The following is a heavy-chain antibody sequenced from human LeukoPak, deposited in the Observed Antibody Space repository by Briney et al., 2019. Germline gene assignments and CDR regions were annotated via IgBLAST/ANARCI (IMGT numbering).Heavy chain of an antibody. CDR1: GGSISSGSYY. D-gene: IGHD6-6*01. CDR3: ARAPYYSSSSVFDY. J-gene: IGHJ4*02. Sequence: PSQTLSLTCTVSGGSISSGSYYWSWIRQPAGKGLEWIGRIYTSGSTNYNPSLKSRVTISVDTSKNQFSLKLSSVTAADTAVYYCARAPYYSSSSVFDYWGQGTLVTVSS. CDR2: IYTSGST. V-gene: IGHV4-61*02.